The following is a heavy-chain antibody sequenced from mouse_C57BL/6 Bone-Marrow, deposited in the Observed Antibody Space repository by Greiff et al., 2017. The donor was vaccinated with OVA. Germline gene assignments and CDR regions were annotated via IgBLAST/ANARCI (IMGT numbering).Heavy chain of an antibody. CDR3: ARFVYYFDY. CDR1: GYTFTDYY. CDR2: IYPGSGNT. Sequence: QVHVKQSGAELVRPGASVKLSCKASGYTFTDYYINWVKQRPGQGLEWIARIYPGSGNTYYNEKFKGKATLTAEKSSSTAYMQLSSLTSEDSAVYFCARFVYYFDYWGQGTTLTVSS. J-gene: IGHJ2*01. V-gene: IGHV1-76*01.